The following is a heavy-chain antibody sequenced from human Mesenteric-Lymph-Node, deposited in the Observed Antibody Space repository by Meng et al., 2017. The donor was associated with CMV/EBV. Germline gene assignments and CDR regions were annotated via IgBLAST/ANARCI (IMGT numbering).Heavy chain of an antibody. J-gene: IGHJ6*02. Sequence: ASVKVSCKASGYTFTSYGISWVRQAHGQGLEWMGWISAYNGNTNYAQKFQGRVTMTTDTSTSTAHMELRSLRSGDTAVYYCAKDIVVVPGAMFGMDVWGQGTTVTVSS. CDR1: GYTFTSYG. D-gene: IGHD2-2*01. CDR2: ISAYNGNT. V-gene: IGHV1-18*01. CDR3: AKDIVVVPGAMFGMDV.